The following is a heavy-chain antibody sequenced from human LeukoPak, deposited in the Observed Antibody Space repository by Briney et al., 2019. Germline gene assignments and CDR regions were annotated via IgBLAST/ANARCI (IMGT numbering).Heavy chain of an antibody. CDR1: GFTFSSYA. D-gene: IGHD3-9*01. CDR2: ISYDGSNK. Sequence: GGSLRLSCAASGFTFSSYAMHWVRQAPGKGLEWVAVISYDGSNKYYADSVKGRFTISRDNSKNTLYLQMNSLRAEDTAVYYCASIWHYDILTGYPNAFDIWGQGTMVTVSS. CDR3: ASIWHYDILTGYPNAFDI. V-gene: IGHV3-30*04. J-gene: IGHJ3*02.